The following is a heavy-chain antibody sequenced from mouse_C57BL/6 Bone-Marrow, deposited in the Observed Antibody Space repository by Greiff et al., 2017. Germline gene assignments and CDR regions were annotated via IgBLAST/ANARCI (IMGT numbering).Heavy chain of an antibody. CDR1: GYTFTSSW. J-gene: IGHJ4*01. V-gene: IGHV1-69*01. CDR2: IDPSDSYT. Sequence: QVQLQQPGAELVMPGASVKLSCKASGYTFTSSWMHWVKQRPGQGLEWIGEIDPSDSYTNYNQKFKGKSTLTVDKSSSTAYMQLSSLTSEDSAVYYCAREKLGSLYAMDYWGKGTSVTVSS. CDR3: AREKLGSLYAMDY. D-gene: IGHD6-1*01.